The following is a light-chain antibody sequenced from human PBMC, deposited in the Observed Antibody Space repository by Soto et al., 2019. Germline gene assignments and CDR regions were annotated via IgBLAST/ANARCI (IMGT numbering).Light chain of an antibody. CDR2: SNN. J-gene: IGLJ1*01. V-gene: IGLV1-44*01. CDR1: SSNIGSHV. CDR3: AAWDDSLNAPYV. Sequence: QSVLIQLPSASATPGQRVTISCSGSSSNIGSHVVNWYQQLPGTAPKLLIYSNNLRPSGVPDRFSGSKSGTSASLAISELQSEDEADYYCAAWDDSLNAPYVFGTGTKVTVL.